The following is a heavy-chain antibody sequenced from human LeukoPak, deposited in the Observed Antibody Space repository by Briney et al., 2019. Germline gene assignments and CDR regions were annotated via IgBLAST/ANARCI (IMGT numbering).Heavy chain of an antibody. Sequence: ASVKVSCKVSGYTLTELSMHWVRQAPGKGLEWMGGFDPEDGETIYAQKFQGRVTMTEDTSTDTAYMELSSLRSEDTAVYYCATPNRYSSSWWEIDYWGQGTLVTVSS. D-gene: IGHD6-13*01. V-gene: IGHV1-24*01. J-gene: IGHJ4*02. CDR3: ATPNRYSSSWWEIDY. CDR1: GYTLTELS. CDR2: FDPEDGET.